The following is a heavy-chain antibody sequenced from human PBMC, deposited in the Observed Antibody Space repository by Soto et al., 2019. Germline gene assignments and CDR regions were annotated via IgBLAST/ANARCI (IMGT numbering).Heavy chain of an antibody. Sequence: SETLSLTCTVSGGSISSGDYYLSWIRQPPGKGLEWIGYIYYSGSTYYNPSLKSRVTISVDTSKKQFSLKLSSVTAADTAVYYCARVVVVPAAIRYYYYGMEVWGEGTKVTVSS. D-gene: IGHD2-2*02. CDR2: IYYSGST. V-gene: IGHV4-30-4*01. CDR3: ARVVVVPAAIRYYYYGMEV. CDR1: GGSISSGDYY. J-gene: IGHJ6*04.